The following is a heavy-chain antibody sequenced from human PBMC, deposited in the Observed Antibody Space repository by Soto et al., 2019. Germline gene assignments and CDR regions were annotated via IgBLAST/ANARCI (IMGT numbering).Heavy chain of an antibody. CDR2: IYYSGST. CDR3: ARGSYYYYGMDV. CDR1: GGSISSYY. V-gene: IGHV4-59*01. J-gene: IGHJ6*02. Sequence: SETLSLTCTVSGGSISSYYWSWIRQPPGKGLEWIGYIYYSGSTNYNPSLKSRVTISVDTSKNQFSLKLSSVTASDTAVYYCARGSYYYYGMDVWGQGTTVTVSS.